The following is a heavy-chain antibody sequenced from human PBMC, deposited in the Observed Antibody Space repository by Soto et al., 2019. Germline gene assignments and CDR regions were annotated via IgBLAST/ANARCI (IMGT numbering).Heavy chain of an antibody. V-gene: IGHV5-51*01. Sequence: GESLKISCKGSGYSFTSYWIGWVRQMPGKGLEWMGIIYPGDSDTRYSPSFQGQVTISADKSISTAYLQWSSLKASDTAMYYCARLPNRTRYFDWLDYWGQGTLVTVSS. J-gene: IGHJ4*02. CDR2: IYPGDSDT. CDR1: GYSFTSYW. CDR3: ARLPNRTRYFDWLDY. D-gene: IGHD3-9*01.